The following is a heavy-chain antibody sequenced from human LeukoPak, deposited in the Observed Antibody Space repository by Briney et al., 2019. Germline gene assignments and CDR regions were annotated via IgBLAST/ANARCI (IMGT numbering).Heavy chain of an antibody. CDR2: IRSKAYGGTT. CDR1: GFTFDDYA. Sequence: GGSLRLSCTASGFTFDDYAMSWVRQAPGKGLEWVGFIRSKAYGGTTEYAASVKGRFTISRDDSKSIAYLQMNSLKTEDTAVYYCTRVGVLRYFDWLLLFDYWGQGTLVTVSS. D-gene: IGHD3-9*01. J-gene: IGHJ4*02. V-gene: IGHV3-49*04. CDR3: TRVGVLRYFDWLLLFDY.